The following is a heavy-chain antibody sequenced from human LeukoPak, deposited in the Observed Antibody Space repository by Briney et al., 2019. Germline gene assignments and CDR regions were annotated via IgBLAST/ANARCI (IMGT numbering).Heavy chain of an antibody. CDR2: IYSSGST. J-gene: IGHJ3*02. CDR1: GGSISSSSHY. CDR3: ARSDGYGLVGI. Sequence: PSETLSLTCTVSGGSISSSSHYWGWIRQPPGKGLEWIGSIYSSGSTYYNPSLKSRVIIMIDTPKNHFSLTLSSVTAADTAVYYCARSDGYGLVGIWGQGTMVTVSS. D-gene: IGHD3-10*01. V-gene: IGHV4-39*07.